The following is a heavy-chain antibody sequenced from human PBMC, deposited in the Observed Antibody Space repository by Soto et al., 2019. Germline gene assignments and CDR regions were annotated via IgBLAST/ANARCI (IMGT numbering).Heavy chain of an antibody. D-gene: IGHD3-16*01. V-gene: IGHV1-2*02. Sequence: QVQLVQSGAEVKKPGASVKVSCKPSGYAFTDYFIQWVRQAPGQGLGLVAWINPNDGGTNYAQKCQGRVAVTTYTSISTAYMELSRLTSDDTAVYYCARDPCDDGGATLDYWGQGTLVTVSS. J-gene: IGHJ4*02. CDR3: ARDPCDDGGATLDY. CDR1: GYAFTDYF. CDR2: INPNDGGT.